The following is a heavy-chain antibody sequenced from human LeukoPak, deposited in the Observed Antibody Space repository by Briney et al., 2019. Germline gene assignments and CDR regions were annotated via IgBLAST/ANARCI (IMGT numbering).Heavy chain of an antibody. CDR1: GGSISSYY. Sequence: PSETLSLTCTVSGGSISSYYWDWIRQPPGKGLEWIGSINYSGSTYYNPSLKSRVTISVDTSKNKFSLKLSYVTAADTAVDYCGRWVWFGELSTRSWFDPWGQGTLVTVSS. CDR3: GRWVWFGELSTRSWFDP. CDR2: INYSGST. V-gene: IGHV4-39*01. D-gene: IGHD3-10*01. J-gene: IGHJ5*02.